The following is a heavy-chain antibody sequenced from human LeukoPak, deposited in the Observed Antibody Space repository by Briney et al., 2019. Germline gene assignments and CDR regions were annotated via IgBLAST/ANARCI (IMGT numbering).Heavy chain of an antibody. Sequence: GGSLRLSCAASGFTFSSYSMNWVRQAPGKGLEWVSYISSSSSTIYYADSVKGRFTISRDNAKNSLYLQMNSLRAEDTAVYYCARDELHYDFWSGYSSAEYFQHWGQGTLVTVSS. CDR3: ARDELHYDFWSGYSSAEYFQH. D-gene: IGHD3-3*01. J-gene: IGHJ1*01. CDR2: ISSSSSTI. V-gene: IGHV3-48*01. CDR1: GFTFSSYS.